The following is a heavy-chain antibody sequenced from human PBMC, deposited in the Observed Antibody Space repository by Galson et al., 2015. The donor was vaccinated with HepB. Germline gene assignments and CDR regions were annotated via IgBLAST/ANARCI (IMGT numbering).Heavy chain of an antibody. CDR3: AGGYCSSTSCYTPYYFDY. CDR2: IKQDGSEK. V-gene: IGHV3-7*01. Sequence: SLRLSCAASGFTFSSYWMSWARQAPGKGLEWVANIKQDGSEKYYVDSVKGRFTISRDNAKNSLYLQMNSLRAEDTAVYYCAGGYCSSTSCYTPYYFDYWGQGTLVTVSS. J-gene: IGHJ4*02. D-gene: IGHD2-2*02. CDR1: GFTFSSYW.